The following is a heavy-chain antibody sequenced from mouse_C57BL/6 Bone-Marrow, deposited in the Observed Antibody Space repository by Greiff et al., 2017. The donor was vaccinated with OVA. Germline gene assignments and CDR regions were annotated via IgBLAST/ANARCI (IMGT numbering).Heavy chain of an antibody. V-gene: IGHV5-6*01. Sequence: EVNVVESGGDLVKPGGSLKLSCAASGFTFSSYGMSWVRQTPDKRLEWVATISSGGSYTYYPDSVKGRFTISRDNAKNTLYLQMSSLKSEDTAMYYCARHYYWYFDVWGTGTTVTVSS. CDR1: GFTFSSYG. CDR2: ISSGGSYT. CDR3: ARHYYWYFDV. J-gene: IGHJ1*03.